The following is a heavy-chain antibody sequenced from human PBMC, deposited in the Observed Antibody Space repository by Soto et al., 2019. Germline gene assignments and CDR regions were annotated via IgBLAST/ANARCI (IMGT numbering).Heavy chain of an antibody. J-gene: IGHJ6*03. CDR2: IKSKTDGGTT. CDR1: GFTFSNAW. Sequence: EVQLVESGGGLVKPGGSLRLSCAASGFTFSNAWMSWVRQAPGKGLEWVGRIKSKTDGGTTDYAAPVKGRFTISRDDSKNTLYLQMNSLKTEDTAVYYCTTSLYYWNEDYYYYYMDVWGKGTTVTVSS. CDR3: TTSLYYWNEDYYYYYMDV. V-gene: IGHV3-15*01. D-gene: IGHD1-20*01.